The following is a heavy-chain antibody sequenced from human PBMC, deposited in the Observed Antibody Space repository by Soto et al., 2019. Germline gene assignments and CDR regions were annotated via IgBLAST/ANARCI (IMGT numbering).Heavy chain of an antibody. CDR2: INAGNGNT. D-gene: IGHD2-15*01. Sequence: VASVKVSCKASGYTFTSYAMHWVRQAPGQRLEWMGWINAGNGNTKYSQKFQGRVTITRDTSASTAYMELSSLRSEDTAVYYCAREGPWSKTFGYWGQGTMVIVSA. CDR1: GYTFTSYA. J-gene: IGHJ4*02. V-gene: IGHV1-3*01. CDR3: AREGPWSKTFGY.